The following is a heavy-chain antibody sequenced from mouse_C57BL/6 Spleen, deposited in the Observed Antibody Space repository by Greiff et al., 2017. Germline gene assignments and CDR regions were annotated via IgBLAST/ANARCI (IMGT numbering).Heavy chain of an antibody. V-gene: IGHV1-22*01. Sequence: EVKLVESGPELVKPGASVKMSCKASGYTFTDYNMHWVKQSHGKSLEWIGYINPNNGGTSYNQKFKGKATLTVNKSSSTAYMELRSLTSEDSAVYYCASCGYDPYYAMDDWGQGTSVTVSS. D-gene: IGHD2-2*01. CDR1: GYTFTDYN. CDR2: INPNNGGT. CDR3: ASCGYDPYYAMDD. J-gene: IGHJ4*01.